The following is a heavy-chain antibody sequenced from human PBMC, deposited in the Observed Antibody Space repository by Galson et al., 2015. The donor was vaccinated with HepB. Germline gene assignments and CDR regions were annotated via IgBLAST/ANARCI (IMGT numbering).Heavy chain of an antibody. J-gene: IGHJ6*03. CDR2: ISRHGDTK. V-gene: IGHV3-30*03. Sequence: SLRLSCAASGFTFSHYGMVWGRQVPGKGLEWMSFISRHGDTKLYADSVKGRFSISRDNSGNTLHLLMNSLSAEDTAVYFCGIVPGPMDVWGKGTTVTVSS. CDR3: GIVPGPMDV. CDR1: GFTFSHYG. D-gene: IGHD3-16*02.